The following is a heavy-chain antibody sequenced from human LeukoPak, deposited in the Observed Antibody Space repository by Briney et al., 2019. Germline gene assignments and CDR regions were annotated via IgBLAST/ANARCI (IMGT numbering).Heavy chain of an antibody. V-gene: IGHV1-18*01. D-gene: IGHD3-9*01. Sequence: ASVKVSCKASGYTFTSHGISWVRQAPGQGLEWMGWISAYNGNTNYAQKFQGRITVTTDTSTSTAYMELRSLRSDDTAVYYCILLRYFEDYWGQGTLVTVSS. J-gene: IGHJ4*02. CDR1: GYTFTSHG. CDR2: ISAYNGNT. CDR3: ILLRYFEDY.